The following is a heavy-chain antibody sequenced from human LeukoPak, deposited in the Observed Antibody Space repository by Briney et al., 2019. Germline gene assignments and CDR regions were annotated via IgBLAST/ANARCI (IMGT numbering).Heavy chain of an antibody. CDR1: GGSISSGSYY. J-gene: IGHJ2*01. D-gene: IGHD2-21*02. Sequence: PSETLSLTCTVSGGSISSGSYYWSWIRQPAGKGLEWIGRIYTSGSTNYNPSLKSRVTISVDTSKNQFSLKLSSVTAADTAVYYCARQTDDWYFDPWGRGTLVTVSS. V-gene: IGHV4-61*02. CDR3: ARQTDDWYFDP. CDR2: IYTSGST.